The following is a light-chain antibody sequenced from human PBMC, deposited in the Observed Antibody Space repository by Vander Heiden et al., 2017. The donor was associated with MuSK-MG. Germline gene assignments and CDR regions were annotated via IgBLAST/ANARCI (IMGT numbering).Light chain of an antibody. V-gene: IGLV1-40*01. CDR3: QSYDMSLIGDVV. CDR1: RSNIGAGYD. J-gene: IGLJ2*01. CDR2: DNN. Sequence: QSVLTQPPSVSGAPGQRVTISCTGSRSNIGAGYDVHWYQQVPGTAPKLLIYDNNNRPSGVPDRFSGAKSGTSASLAITGRQAEDEADYYCQSYDMSLIGDVVFGGGTKLTVL.